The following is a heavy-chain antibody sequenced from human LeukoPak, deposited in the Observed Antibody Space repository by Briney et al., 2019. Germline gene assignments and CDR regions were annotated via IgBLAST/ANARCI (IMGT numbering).Heavy chain of an antibody. CDR3: ASYSYGWPFDY. CDR1: GYSISSGYY. CDR2: IYHSGST. V-gene: IGHV4-38-2*01. Sequence: SETLSLTCAVSGYSISSGYYWGWIRQPPGKGLEWIGSIYHSGSTYYNPSLKSRVTISVDTSKNQLSLKLSSVTAADTAVYYCASYSYGWPFDYWGQGTLVTVSS. J-gene: IGHJ4*02. D-gene: IGHD5-18*01.